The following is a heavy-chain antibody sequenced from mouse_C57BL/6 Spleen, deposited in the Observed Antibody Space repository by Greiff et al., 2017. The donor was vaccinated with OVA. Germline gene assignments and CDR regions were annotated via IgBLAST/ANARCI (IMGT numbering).Heavy chain of an antibody. D-gene: IGHD2-5*01. J-gene: IGHJ2*01. CDR3: ARQAYCSNYGDD. Sequence: EVHLVESGGGLVKPGGSLKLSCAASGFTFSSYTMSWVRQTPEKRLEWVATIRGGGGNTYYPDSVKGRFTISIDDASNTLYLQISSLRSEDTAVDYCARQAYCSNYGDDWGQGTTLTVSS. V-gene: IGHV5-9*04. CDR1: GFTFSSYT. CDR2: IRGGGGNT.